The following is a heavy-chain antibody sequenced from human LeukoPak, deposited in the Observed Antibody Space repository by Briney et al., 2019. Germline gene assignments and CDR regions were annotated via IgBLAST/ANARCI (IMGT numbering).Heavy chain of an antibody. CDR1: GFTYSSYS. CDR2: ISGSGGST. D-gene: IGHD1-14*01. J-gene: IGHJ4*02. CDR3: AKATRVGMVDC. Sequence: GSLRLSCAASGFTYSSYSMNWVRQAPGKGLEWVSAISGSGGSTYYADSVKGRFTISRDNSKNTLYLQMNSLRAEDTAVYYWAKATRVGMVDCWGQGTLVTVSS. V-gene: IGHV3-23*01.